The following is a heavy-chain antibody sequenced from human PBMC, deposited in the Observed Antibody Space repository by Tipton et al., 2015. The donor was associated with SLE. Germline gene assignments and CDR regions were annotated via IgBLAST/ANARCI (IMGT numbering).Heavy chain of an antibody. J-gene: IGHJ4*02. Sequence: TLSLTCTVSGGSISSDGYYWSWIRQHPGKGLEWLGYVYYSGSTYSIPSLQSRLTISVVASNNQFFLNLTSVTAADTALYCCARGRSYYGVWGQYSNFDTRGQGTRVTVSS. V-gene: IGHV4-31*03. CDR1: GGSISSDGYY. CDR3: ARGRSYYGVWGQYSNFDT. D-gene: IGHD3-3*01. CDR2: VYYSGST.